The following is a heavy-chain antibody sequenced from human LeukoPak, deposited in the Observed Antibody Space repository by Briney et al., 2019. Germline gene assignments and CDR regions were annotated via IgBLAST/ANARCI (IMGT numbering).Heavy chain of an antibody. Sequence: PSETLSLTCAVSGGSISSDGHSWSWIRQPPGKGLEWIGYMYHSGSTYYNPSLKSRVTMSVDRSKNQFSLKLTSVTAADTAVYYCARSTPVTYYFDYWGQGTLVTVSS. CDR1: GGSISSDGHS. D-gene: IGHD4-17*01. V-gene: IGHV4-30-2*01. CDR3: ARSTPVTYYFDY. J-gene: IGHJ4*02. CDR2: MYHSGST.